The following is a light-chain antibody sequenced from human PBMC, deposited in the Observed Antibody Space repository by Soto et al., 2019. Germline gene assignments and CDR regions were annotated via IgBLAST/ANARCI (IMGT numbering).Light chain of an antibody. CDR3: SSYTTSNARQIV. CDR1: ISDVGGYKY. V-gene: IGLV2-14*03. Sequence: QSALTQPASVSGSPGQSINISCTGTISDVGGYKYVSWYQHHPGKAPKLIIYDVSNRPSGVSNPFSGSKSGNTASLTISGLQPEDEADYYCSSYTTSNARQIVFGTGTKLTVL. CDR2: DVS. J-gene: IGLJ1*01.